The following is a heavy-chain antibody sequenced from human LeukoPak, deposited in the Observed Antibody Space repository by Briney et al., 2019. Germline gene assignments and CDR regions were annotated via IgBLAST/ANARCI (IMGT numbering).Heavy chain of an antibody. Sequence: GGSLRLSCAASGFTFSDYYMTWIRQAPGKGLEWVSYISGSSSSIDYADSVKGRFTISRDNAKNSLYLQMNSLRAEDTAVYYCAISANGGNSFWNYWGRGALVTVSS. CDR1: GFTFSDYY. CDR3: AISANGGNSFWNY. D-gene: IGHD4-23*01. CDR2: ISGSSSSI. V-gene: IGHV3-11*01. J-gene: IGHJ4*02.